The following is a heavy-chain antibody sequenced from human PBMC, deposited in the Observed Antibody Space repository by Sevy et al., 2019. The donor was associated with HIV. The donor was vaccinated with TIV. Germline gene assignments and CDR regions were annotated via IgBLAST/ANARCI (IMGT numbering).Heavy chain of an antibody. CDR3: ARDSHYYGSGPPPPFDY. CDR1: GYTFTSYG. V-gene: IGHV1-18*04. Sequence: ASVKVSCKASGYTFTSYGISWVRQAPGQGLEWMGWISAYNGNTNYAQKLQGRVTMTTDTSTSTAHMELRSLRSDDTAVYYCARDSHYYGSGPPPPFDYWGQGTLVTVSS. D-gene: IGHD3-10*01. J-gene: IGHJ4*02. CDR2: ISAYNGNT.